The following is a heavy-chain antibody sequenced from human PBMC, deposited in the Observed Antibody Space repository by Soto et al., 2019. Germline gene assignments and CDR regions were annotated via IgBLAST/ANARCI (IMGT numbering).Heavy chain of an antibody. CDR3: ARHLGEGYFDY. J-gene: IGHJ4*02. CDR1: GGSISRNNNY. Sequence: PWETLSLTCSVSGGSISRNNNYWGWIRQPPGKGLEWIGSLYYTDYTDSNPSLRSRVTISVDTSKNHFSLKLSSVTAADTAVYYCARHLGEGYFDYWGQGTLVTVSS. CDR2: LYYTDYT. V-gene: IGHV4-39*01.